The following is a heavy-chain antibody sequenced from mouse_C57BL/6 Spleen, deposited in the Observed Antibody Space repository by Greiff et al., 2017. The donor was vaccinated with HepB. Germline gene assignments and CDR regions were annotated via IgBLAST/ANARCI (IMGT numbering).Heavy chain of an antibody. D-gene: IGHD4-1*01. CDR1: GYTFTSYW. CDR2: IYPGNSDT. J-gene: IGHJ1*03. CDR3: LANWDAYWYFDV. Sequence: EVQLQQSGTVLARPGASVKMSCKTSGYTFTSYWMHWVKQRPGQGLEWIGAIYPGNSDTSYNQKFKGKAKLTAVTSASTAYMELSSLTNEDSAVYYCLANWDAYWYFDVWGTGTTVTVSS. V-gene: IGHV1-5*01.